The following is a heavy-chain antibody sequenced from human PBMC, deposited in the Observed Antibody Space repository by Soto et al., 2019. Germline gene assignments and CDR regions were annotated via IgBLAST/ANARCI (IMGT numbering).Heavy chain of an antibody. CDR2: ISAYNGNT. V-gene: IGHV1-18*01. J-gene: IGHJ5*02. Sequence: ASVKVSCKASGYTFTSYGISWVRQAPGQGLEWMGWISAYNGNTNYAQKLQGRVTMTTDTSTSTAYMELRSLRSDDTAVYYCARAVLGYCSGGSCYPSNWFDPWGQGTLVTVST. D-gene: IGHD2-15*01. CDR1: GYTFTSYG. CDR3: ARAVLGYCSGGSCYPSNWFDP.